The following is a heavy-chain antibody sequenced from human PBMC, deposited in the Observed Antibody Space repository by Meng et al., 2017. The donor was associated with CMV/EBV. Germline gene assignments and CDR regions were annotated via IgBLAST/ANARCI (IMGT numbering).Heavy chain of an antibody. CDR1: GGSISSSSYY. CDR2: IYYSGST. Sequence: QLQLQGSGPGLVKPSWTLSLTRTVSGGSISSSSYYWGWIRQPPGKGLEWIGSIYYSGSTYYNPSLKSRVTISVDTSKNQFSLKLSSVTAADTAVYYCASIVGAQDYWGQGTLVTVSS. V-gene: IGHV4-39*07. CDR3: ASIVGAQDY. J-gene: IGHJ4*02. D-gene: IGHD1-26*01.